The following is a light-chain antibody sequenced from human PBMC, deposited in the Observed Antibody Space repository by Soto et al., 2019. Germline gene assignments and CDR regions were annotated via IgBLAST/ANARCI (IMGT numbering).Light chain of an antibody. Sequence: DLPMTQSPSSLSASAGDRVTITCRASRSISASLSWYQQKPGKAPKLLIYAASSLQSGVPSRFSGSGSGTDFTLTISSLQPEDFASYYCQQSYSTPYSFGPGTKVEIK. CDR1: RSISAS. J-gene: IGKJ2*01. CDR3: QQSYSTPYS. CDR2: AAS. V-gene: IGKV1-39*01.